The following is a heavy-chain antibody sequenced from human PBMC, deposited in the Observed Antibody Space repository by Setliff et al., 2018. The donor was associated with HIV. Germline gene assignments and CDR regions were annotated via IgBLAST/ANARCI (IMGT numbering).Heavy chain of an antibody. CDR1: GGSIRSYY. CDR2: INYRGNT. Sequence: SETLSLTCTVSGGSIRSYYWGWIRQPPGKGLEWIGSINYRGNTYYNPSLKSRAAISVDTSKNQISLKLSSVTAADTAVYYCASLDGSESPYIYYYYMDVWGKGTEVTVSS. J-gene: IGHJ6*03. D-gene: IGHD3-10*01. CDR3: ASLDGSESPYIYYYYMDV. V-gene: IGHV4-39*01.